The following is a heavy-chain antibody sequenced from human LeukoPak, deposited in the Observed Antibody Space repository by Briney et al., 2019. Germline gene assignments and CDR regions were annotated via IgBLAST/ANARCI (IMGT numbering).Heavy chain of an antibody. Sequence: ASVKVSCTASGYTFIDYYIHWVRQAPGEGLEWMGWINPNSGDTSYAQKFQGWVTMTRDTSISTAYMELSRLNSDDTAVFYCAKNMGYGDYWYFDLWGRGTLVTVSS. CDR1: GYTFIDYY. V-gene: IGHV1-2*04. D-gene: IGHD4-17*01. CDR3: AKNMGYGDYWYFDL. J-gene: IGHJ2*01. CDR2: INPNSGDT.